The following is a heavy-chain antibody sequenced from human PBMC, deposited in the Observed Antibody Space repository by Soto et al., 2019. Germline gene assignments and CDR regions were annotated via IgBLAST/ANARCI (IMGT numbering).Heavy chain of an antibody. V-gene: IGHV1-69*06. CDR1: GGTFSSYA. CDR2: IIPIFGTA. D-gene: IGHD3-22*01. CDR3: ASHTYYYDSSGYQGSMDV. Sequence: QVQLVQSGAEVKKPGSSVKVSCKASGGTFSSYAISWVRQAPGQGLEWMGGIIPIFGTANYAQKFQDRVTITADKSTSTAYMELSSLRSEDTAVYYCASHTYYYDSSGYQGSMDVWGQGTTVTVSS. J-gene: IGHJ6*02.